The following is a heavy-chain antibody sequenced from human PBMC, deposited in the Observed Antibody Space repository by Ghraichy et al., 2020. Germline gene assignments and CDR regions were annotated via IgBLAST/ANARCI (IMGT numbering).Heavy chain of an antibody. Sequence: GGSLRLSCAASGFTFSDYYMSWIRQAPGKGLEWVSYISSSSSYTNYADSVKGRFTISRDNAKNSLYLQMNSLRAEDTAVYYCARGGYYYDSSGYPLDYWGQGTLVTVSS. CDR1: GFTFSDYY. J-gene: IGHJ4*02. CDR3: ARGGYYYDSSGYPLDY. D-gene: IGHD3-22*01. CDR2: ISSSSSYT. V-gene: IGHV3-11*06.